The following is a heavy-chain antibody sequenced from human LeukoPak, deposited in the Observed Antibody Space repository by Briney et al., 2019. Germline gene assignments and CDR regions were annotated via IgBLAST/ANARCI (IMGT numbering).Heavy chain of an antibody. Sequence: GSLRLSCAASGFTFSSYSMNWVRQAPGKGLEWASYIGPSSIPISYADSVRGRFTISRDNAKNSLYLEMYSLRAEDTAVYYCAKAWGQWGTGEYYFDYWGQGTLVTVSS. J-gene: IGHJ4*02. D-gene: IGHD3-16*01. CDR2: IGPSSIPI. V-gene: IGHV3-48*01. CDR1: GFTFSSYS. CDR3: AKAWGQWGTGEYYFDY.